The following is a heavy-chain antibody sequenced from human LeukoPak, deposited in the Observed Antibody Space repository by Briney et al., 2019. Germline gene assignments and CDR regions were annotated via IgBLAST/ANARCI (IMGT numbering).Heavy chain of an antibody. D-gene: IGHD3-10*01. CDR3: AREWGTDSGSYYEDY. Sequence: ASVKVSCKASGYTFTSYDINWVRQAPGQGLEWMGWISAYNGNTRYAEKLQGRVTMTTDTPTSTAYMELRSLRSDDTAVYYCAREWGTDSGSYYEDYWGQGTLVTVSS. CDR1: GYTFTSYD. CDR2: ISAYNGNT. J-gene: IGHJ4*02. V-gene: IGHV1-18*01.